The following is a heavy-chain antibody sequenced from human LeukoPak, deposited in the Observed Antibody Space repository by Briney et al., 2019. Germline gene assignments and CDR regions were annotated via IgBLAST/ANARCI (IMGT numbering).Heavy chain of an antibody. CDR3: ARDYSTSFLYFDL. V-gene: IGHV4-61*01. J-gene: IGHJ2*01. Sequence: SETLSLTCTVSGGSISSSSYYWGWIRQPPGKGLEWIGHVYHSGSTNSNPSLKSRVTISIDTSKNQFSLRLSSVTAADTAVYFCARDYSTSFLYFDLWGRGTLVTVSS. CDR2: VYHSGST. D-gene: IGHD6-13*01. CDR1: GGSISSSSYY.